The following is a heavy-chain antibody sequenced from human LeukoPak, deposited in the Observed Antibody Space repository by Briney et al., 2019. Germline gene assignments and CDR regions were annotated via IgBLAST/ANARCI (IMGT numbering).Heavy chain of an antibody. CDR1: GFTFNNVW. J-gene: IGHJ4*02. CDR3: MLGSGSYDSSDFDY. CDR2: IKSKTNGGTT. V-gene: IGHV3-15*07. Sequence: GGSLRLSCAASGFTFNNVWMNWGRQAPGKGLEWVGRIKSKTNGGTTEYAAPVKGRFTILRDDSKNTLYLQMNSLMTEDTAVYYCMLGSGSYDSSDFDYWGQGTLVTVSS. D-gene: IGHD3-22*01.